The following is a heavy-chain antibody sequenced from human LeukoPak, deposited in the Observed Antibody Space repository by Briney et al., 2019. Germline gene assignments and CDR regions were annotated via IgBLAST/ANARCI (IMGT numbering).Heavy chain of an antibody. D-gene: IGHD3-22*01. CDR2: IYPGDSDT. CDR3: ARSSNYDSSGYVGDY. V-gene: IGHV5-51*01. Sequence: GESLQTSCKGSGYSFTSYWIGWVRQMPGKGLEWMGIIYPGDSDTRYSPSFQGQVTISADKSISTAYLQWSSLKASDTAMYYCARSSNYDSSGYVGDYWGQETLVTVSS. J-gene: IGHJ4*02. CDR1: GYSFTSYW.